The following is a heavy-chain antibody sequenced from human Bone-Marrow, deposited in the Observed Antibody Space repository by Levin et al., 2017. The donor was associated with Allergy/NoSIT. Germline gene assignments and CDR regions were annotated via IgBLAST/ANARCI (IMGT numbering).Heavy chain of an antibody. CDR1: GFTFKDYG. D-gene: IGHD1-26*01. Sequence: PSGGSLRLSCVASGFTFKDYGVHWVRQAPGKGLEWVAVIWNDGSKKYYVDSVEGRFTVSRDDSKNTVYLQMNSLRVEDTAVYYCARALHVGIHDYWGQGTLVIVSS. J-gene: IGHJ4*02. CDR2: IWNDGSKK. V-gene: IGHV3-33*01. CDR3: ARALHVGIHDY.